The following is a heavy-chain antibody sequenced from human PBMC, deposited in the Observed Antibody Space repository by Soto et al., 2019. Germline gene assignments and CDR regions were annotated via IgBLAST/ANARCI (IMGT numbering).Heavy chain of an antibody. Sequence: ASVKVSCKASGDTRTDFSMHWVRQAPGQRPEWMGWLSVGNGDTKYSQKFQGRVTITRDTSARTAYMELNNLRSEDTAVYYCATSEGDCGGGSCYNYFYYYGMDVWGQGXTVTVYS. V-gene: IGHV1-3*01. J-gene: IGHJ6*02. CDR2: LSVGNGDT. CDR3: ATSEGDCGGGSCYNYFYYYGMDV. D-gene: IGHD2-15*01. CDR1: GDTRTDFS.